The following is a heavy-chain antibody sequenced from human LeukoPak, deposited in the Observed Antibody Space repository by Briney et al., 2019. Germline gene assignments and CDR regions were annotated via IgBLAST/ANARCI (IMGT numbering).Heavy chain of an antibody. D-gene: IGHD3-22*01. CDR3: AREKTAYYYDRSGFSEGAFDV. V-gene: IGHV4-59*12. J-gene: IGHJ3*01. CDR2: IYYSGTT. CDR1: GGSISGYY. Sequence: KPSETLSLTCTVSGGSISGYYWSWIRLPPGKGLEWIGYIYYSGTTNYNPSLKSRVTISVDTSKNQFSLKLTSVTAADTAVYYCAREKTAYYYDRSGFSEGAFDVWGQGTMVTVSS.